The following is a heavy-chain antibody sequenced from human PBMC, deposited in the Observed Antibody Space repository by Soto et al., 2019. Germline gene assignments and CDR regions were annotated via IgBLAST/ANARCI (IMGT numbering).Heavy chain of an antibody. J-gene: IGHJ6*02. Sequence: PGGSLRLSCAASGFTFSSYAMHWVRQAPGKGLEWVAVISYDGSNKYYADSVKGRFTISRDNSKNTLYLQMNSLRAEDTAVYYCARESENVLRYFDWLPHYGMDVWGQGTTVTVSS. CDR3: ARESENVLRYFDWLPHYGMDV. CDR2: ISYDGSNK. V-gene: IGHV3-30-3*01. CDR1: GFTFSSYA. D-gene: IGHD3-9*01.